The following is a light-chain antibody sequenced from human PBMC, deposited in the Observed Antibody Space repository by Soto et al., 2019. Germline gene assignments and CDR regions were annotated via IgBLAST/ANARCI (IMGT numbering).Light chain of an antibody. Sequence: DSKMTQSPSTLPASVGDRVTITCRASQSISSWLAWYQQKPGKAPKLLIYKASLLQSGVPSRFSGSGSGTEFTLTISSLQPEDFATYYCQQYDRYLVTFGGGTKVEVK. J-gene: IGKJ4*01. V-gene: IGKV1-5*03. CDR2: KAS. CDR1: QSISSW. CDR3: QQYDRYLVT.